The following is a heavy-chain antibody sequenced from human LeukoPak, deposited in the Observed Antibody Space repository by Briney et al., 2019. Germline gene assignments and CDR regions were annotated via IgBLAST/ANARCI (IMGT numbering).Heavy chain of an antibody. Sequence: ASVKVSCKASGYTFTDYYMHWVRQAPGQGLEWMGWINPNSGGTNYAQKFQGRVTMTRDTSISTAYMELSRLRSDDTAVYYCATVHHRYDDFWSGYYTTNYWGQGTLVTVSS. CDR1: GYTFTDYY. CDR3: ATVHHRYDDFWSGYYTTNY. CDR2: INPNSGGT. J-gene: IGHJ4*02. D-gene: IGHD3-3*01. V-gene: IGHV1-2*02.